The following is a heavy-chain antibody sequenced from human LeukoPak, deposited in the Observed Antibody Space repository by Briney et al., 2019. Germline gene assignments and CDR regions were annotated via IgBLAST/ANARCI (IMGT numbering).Heavy chain of an antibody. J-gene: IGHJ5*02. CDR1: GFTVSSNY. D-gene: IGHD6-13*01. CDR2: IYSGGST. CDR3: ARTSSSSWENWFDP. Sequence: QPGGSLRLSCAASGFTVSSNYMSWVRQAPGKGXXXXSVIYSGGSTYYADSVKGRFTISRDNSKNTLYLQMNSLRAEDTAVYYCARTSSSSWENWFDPWGQGTLVTVSS. V-gene: IGHV3-53*01.